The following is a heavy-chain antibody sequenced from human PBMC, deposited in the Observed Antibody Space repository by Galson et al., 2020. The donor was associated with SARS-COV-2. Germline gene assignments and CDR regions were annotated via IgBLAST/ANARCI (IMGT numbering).Heavy chain of an antibody. D-gene: IGHD6-19*01. CDR1: VFTFSDYS. CDR2: ISSNSNTI. J-gene: IGHJ4*02. Sequence: TGGSLRLSCAASVFTFSDYSMNWVRQAPGKGLEWVSYISSNSNTIYYADSVEGRFTISRDNAQNSLYLQMNSLRDEDTAVYYCARGDDIAVAGWLYYFGYWGQGTQVTVSS. CDR3: ARGDDIAVAGWLYYFGY. V-gene: IGHV3-48*02.